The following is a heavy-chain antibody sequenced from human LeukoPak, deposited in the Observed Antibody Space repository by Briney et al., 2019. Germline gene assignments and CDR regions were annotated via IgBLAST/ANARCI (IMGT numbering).Heavy chain of an antibody. CDR3: ARAGYGDYLAFY. D-gene: IGHD4-17*01. J-gene: IGHJ4*02. V-gene: IGHV3-48*02. CDR2: ISGSSSTI. CDR1: GFTFSTYN. Sequence: GGSLRLSCTASGFTFSTYNMNGVRQAPGKGLEWVSYISGSSSTIYYADSVKGRFTISRDNAKNSLYLQMNSLRDDDTAVYYCARAGYGDYLAFYWGQGTLVTVSS.